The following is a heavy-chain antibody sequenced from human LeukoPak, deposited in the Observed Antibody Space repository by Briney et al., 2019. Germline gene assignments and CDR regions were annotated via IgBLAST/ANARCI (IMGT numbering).Heavy chain of an antibody. J-gene: IGHJ4*02. Sequence: PGGSLRLSCAASGFTFDDYGMSWVRQAPGKGLEWVSGINWNGGSTGYADSVKGRFTIPRDNAKNSLYLQMNSLRAEDTALYYCARDRRYYDSSGYYPQLDAFDIWGQGTLVTVSS. D-gene: IGHD3-22*01. CDR1: GFTFDDYG. V-gene: IGHV3-20*04. CDR3: ARDRRYYDSSGYYPQLDAFDI. CDR2: INWNGGST.